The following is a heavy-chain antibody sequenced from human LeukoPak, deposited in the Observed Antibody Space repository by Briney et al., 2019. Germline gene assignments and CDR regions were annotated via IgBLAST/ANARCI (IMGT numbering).Heavy chain of an antibody. J-gene: IGHJ4*02. CDR2: INSNGGST. CDR1: GFTFSSYA. CDR3: ARAATVTAESAFGY. D-gene: IGHD4-17*01. V-gene: IGHV3-64*01. Sequence: PGGSLRLSCVASGFTFSSYAMHWVRQTPGKGLEYVSGINSNGGSTHYANSVKGRFTISRDNSKHTLYLQMGSLRTEDTAVYYCARAATVTAESAFGYGGQGTLVTVSS.